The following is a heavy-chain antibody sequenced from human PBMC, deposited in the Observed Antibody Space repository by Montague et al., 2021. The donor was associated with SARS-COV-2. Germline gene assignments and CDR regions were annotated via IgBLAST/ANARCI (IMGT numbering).Heavy chain of an antibody. V-gene: IGHV3-48*03. Sequence: SLRLSCAASGFISSSYEMNWVRQAPGKGLEWVSYISNSGDTKYYADSVKGRFTISRDNAKNSLYLQMSSLRAEDTAVYYCARAGEDYYYDSSGCLYWGQGILVTVSS. D-gene: IGHD3-22*01. CDR2: ISNSGDTK. CDR3: ARAGEDYYYDSSGCLY. J-gene: IGHJ4*02. CDR1: GFISSSYE.